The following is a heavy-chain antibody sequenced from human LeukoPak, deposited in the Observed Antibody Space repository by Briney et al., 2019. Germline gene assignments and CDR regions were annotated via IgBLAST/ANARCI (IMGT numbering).Heavy chain of an antibody. J-gene: IGHJ6*02. Sequence: GGSLRLSCAASGFTFSTYAMSWVRQAPGKGLEWVSTISGSGANTYYADSVKGRFTISRDNSKNTLYLQMNSLRAEDTAVYYCAKDADIVVVVAALLVWGQGTTVTVSS. V-gene: IGHV3-23*01. CDR1: GFTFSTYA. CDR3: AKDADIVVVVAALLV. CDR2: ISGSGANT. D-gene: IGHD2-15*01.